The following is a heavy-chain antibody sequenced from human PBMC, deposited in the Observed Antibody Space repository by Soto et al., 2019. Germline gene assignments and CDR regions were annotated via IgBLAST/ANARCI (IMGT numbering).Heavy chain of an antibody. J-gene: IGHJ4*02. Sequence: SETLSLTCPVPGGSISSSWFYWGRVRPAPGKGLEGIGGIYYSGSTNYHPSLKSRVTISVDTSKNQSSLKLSSVTAADTAVYYCARDGYGDYYFDYWGQGTLVTVSS. D-gene: IGHD4-17*01. V-gene: IGHV4-39*07. CDR1: GGSISSSWFY. CDR3: ARDGYGDYYFDY. CDR2: IYYSGST.